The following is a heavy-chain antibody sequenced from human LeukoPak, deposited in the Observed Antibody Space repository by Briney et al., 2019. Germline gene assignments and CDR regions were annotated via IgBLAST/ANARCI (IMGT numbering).Heavy chain of an antibody. Sequence: PSETLSLTCTVSGGSISPHSWSWIRQPPGKGLESVGFIYNSGGSDYNPSLNSRLTMSVNTSKNQLSLKLRSVTAADTAVYYCARLSHIAAAGSYSYHALDVWGQGTTVIVSS. CDR1: GGSISPHS. CDR2: IYNSGGS. D-gene: IGHD6-13*01. V-gene: IGHV4-59*08. CDR3: ARLSHIAAAGSYSYHALDV. J-gene: IGHJ6*02.